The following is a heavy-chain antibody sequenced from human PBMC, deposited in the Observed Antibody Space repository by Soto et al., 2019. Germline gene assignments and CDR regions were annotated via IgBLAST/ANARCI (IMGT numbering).Heavy chain of an antibody. V-gene: IGHV4-34*01. Sequence: QVQLQQWGAGLLKPSETLSLTCAVYGGSFSGYYWSWIRQPPGKGLEWIGEINHSGSTNYNPSLKSRVTISVDTSKNQFSLKLRSVTAADTAVYYCARGPSRHYDFLSGYYSGGYYFDYWGQGTLVTVSS. J-gene: IGHJ4*02. CDR3: ARGPSRHYDFLSGYYSGGYYFDY. D-gene: IGHD3-9*01. CDR1: GGSFSGYY. CDR2: INHSGST.